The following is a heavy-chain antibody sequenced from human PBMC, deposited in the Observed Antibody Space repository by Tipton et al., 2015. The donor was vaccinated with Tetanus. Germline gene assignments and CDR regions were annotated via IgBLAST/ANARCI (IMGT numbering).Heavy chain of an antibody. Sequence: TLSLTCTVSGGSIRSGGYYWSWIRQPPGKGLEWIGEIHPSGTTDYNPSLKSRVIISVDTSKNQFSLKLSSVTAADSALYFCARGTDAYKSGNYWGQGTLVTVSS. V-gene: IGHV4-39*07. D-gene: IGHD5-24*01. J-gene: IGHJ4*01. CDR3: ARGTDAYKSGNY. CDR1: GGSIRSGGYY. CDR2: IHPSGTT.